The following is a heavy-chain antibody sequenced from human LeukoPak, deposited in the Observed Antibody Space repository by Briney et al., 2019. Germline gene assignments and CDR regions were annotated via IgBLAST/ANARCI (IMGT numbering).Heavy chain of an antibody. CDR2: ISGSGGST. Sequence: GGSLRLSCAASGFTFSSYAMSWVRQAPGKGLGWVSAISGSGGSTYYADSVKGRFTISRDNSKTTLYLQMNSMRAEATAVYYCAKTYYDFWSGYAHWFDPWGHGTLVTVSS. CDR3: AKTYYDFWSGYAHWFDP. D-gene: IGHD3-3*01. V-gene: IGHV3-23*01. J-gene: IGHJ5*02. CDR1: GFTFSSYA.